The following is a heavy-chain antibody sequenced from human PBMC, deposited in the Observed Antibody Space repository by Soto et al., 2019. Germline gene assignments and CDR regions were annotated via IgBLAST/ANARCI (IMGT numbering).Heavy chain of an antibody. CDR3: ARDVVYCRGGSCQAATLALSGMDV. V-gene: IGHV4-30-4*02. D-gene: IGHD2-15*01. Sequence: SETLSLTCTVPGGSISSGASYWSWIRQPPGKGLEWIGYIYHSWRTSYNPPLKSRVTISVDSSKNQFSLKRSSVTAADTAVYYCARDVVYCRGGSCQAATLALSGMDVWGQGXTVTVSS. CDR2: IYHSWRT. CDR1: GGSISSGASY. J-gene: IGHJ6*02.